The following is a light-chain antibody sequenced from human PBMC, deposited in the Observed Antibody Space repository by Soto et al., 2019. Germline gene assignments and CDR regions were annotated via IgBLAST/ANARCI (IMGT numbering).Light chain of an antibody. V-gene: IGKV3-15*01. Sequence: IVMTQSPSTLSVSPGQRSTLACRASQSVSSNLAWYQQKPGKAPRLLXHGASTRATGIPARFSGSGSGKDFTLYISSLQPEDFATYYCQQSYTTPPGWTFGQGTKVDIK. CDR3: QQSYTTPPGWT. J-gene: IGKJ1*01. CDR1: QSVSSN. CDR2: GAS.